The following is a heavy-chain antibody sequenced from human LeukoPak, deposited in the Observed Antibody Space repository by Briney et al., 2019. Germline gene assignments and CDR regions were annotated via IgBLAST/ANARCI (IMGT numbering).Heavy chain of an antibody. CDR2: MNPNSGNT. J-gene: IGHJ4*02. V-gene: IGHV1-8*01. D-gene: IGHD3-3*01. Sequence: ASVEVSCKASGYTFTSYDINWVRQATGQGLEWMGWMNPNSGNTGYAQKFQGRVTMTRNTSISTAYMELSSLRSEDTAVYYCARAESLRFLEWLSKYYFDYWGQGTLVTVSS. CDR1: GYTFTSYD. CDR3: ARAESLRFLEWLSKYYFDY.